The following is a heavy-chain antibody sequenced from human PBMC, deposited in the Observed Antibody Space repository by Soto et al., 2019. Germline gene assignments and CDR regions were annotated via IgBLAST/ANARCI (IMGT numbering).Heavy chain of an antibody. D-gene: IGHD6-19*01. CDR2: INPYNGNT. CDR3: ARGVAAASDY. J-gene: IGHJ4*02. Sequence: QIQLVQSGTEMKKPGASVKVSSKASGYTFTTYGITWVRQAPGQGLEWMGWINPYNGNTNYPQKFQGRVTMTTDTSTSTAYMELRSMRSDDTAVYYCARGVAAASDYCGQGTLITVSS. V-gene: IGHV1-18*01. CDR1: GYTFTTYG.